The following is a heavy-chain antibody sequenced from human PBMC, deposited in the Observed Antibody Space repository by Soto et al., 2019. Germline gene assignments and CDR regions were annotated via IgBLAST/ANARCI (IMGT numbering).Heavy chain of an antibody. D-gene: IGHD2-2*01. CDR1: GGSISGSDYH. J-gene: IGHJ5*02. Sequence: SETLSLTCTVSGGSISGSDYHWGWIRQPPGKGLEWIGSIYYSGSTYYNPSLKSRVTISVDTSKNQFSLKLSSVTAADTAVYYCARHQQDIVVVPAAYNWFDPWGQGTLVTVSS. V-gene: IGHV4-39*01. CDR2: IYYSGST. CDR3: ARHQQDIVVVPAAYNWFDP.